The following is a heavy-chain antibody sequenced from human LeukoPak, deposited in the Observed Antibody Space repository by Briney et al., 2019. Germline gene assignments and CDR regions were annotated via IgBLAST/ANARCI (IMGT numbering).Heavy chain of an antibody. J-gene: IGHJ4*02. D-gene: IGHD1-26*01. CDR1: GFTFSSYA. CDR2: ISGSGGST. V-gene: IGHV3-23*01. CDR3: AKDRSGSYTVRTFDY. Sequence: GGSLRLSCAASGFTFSSYAMSWVRQAPGKGQEWVSAISGSGGSTYYADSVKGRFTISRDNSKNTLYLQMNSLRAEDTAVYYCAKDRSGSYTVRTFDYWGQGTLVTVSS.